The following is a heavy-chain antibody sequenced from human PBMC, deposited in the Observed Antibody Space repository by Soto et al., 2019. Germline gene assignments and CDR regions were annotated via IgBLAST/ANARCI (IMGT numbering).Heavy chain of an antibody. D-gene: IGHD3-10*01. CDR2: IFRSGAS. Sequence: SETLSLTCAVSGYSISGGYHWGWIRQPPGKGLEWIASIFRSGASHYSPSLKSRGTISVDTSKNQFSLKLISVTAADTAVYYCARARGADRPNWFDPWGQGTQVTV. V-gene: IGHV4-38-2*01. CDR1: GYSISGGYH. CDR3: ARARGADRPNWFDP. J-gene: IGHJ5*02.